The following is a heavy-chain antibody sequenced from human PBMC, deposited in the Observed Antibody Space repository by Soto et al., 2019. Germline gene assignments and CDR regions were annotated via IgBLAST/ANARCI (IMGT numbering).Heavy chain of an antibody. Sequence: QMQLQESGPGLVKPSETLSLTCTVSGGSITNYYCSWFRQPPGKGLEWIGYINYDGYSAYNLSLNRRVTLSMDASKTQFSLMLESVTATDTAVYYCARHGFGPLHGLVDVWGPGTTVIVSS. CDR3: ARHGFGPLHGLVDV. CDR2: INYDGYS. V-gene: IGHV4-59*08. J-gene: IGHJ6*02. CDR1: GGSITNYY. D-gene: IGHD3-10*01.